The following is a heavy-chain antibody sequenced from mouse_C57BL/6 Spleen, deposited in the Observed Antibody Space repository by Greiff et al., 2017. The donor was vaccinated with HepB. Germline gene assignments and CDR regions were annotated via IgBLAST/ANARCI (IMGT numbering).Heavy chain of an antibody. J-gene: IGHJ2*01. D-gene: IGHD1-1*01. CDR2: IDPANGNT. CDR3: AIITTVVATGDYFDY. CDR1: GFNIKNTY. Sequence: EVQLQQSVAELVRPGASVKLSCTASGFNIKNTYMHWVKQRPEQGLEWIGRIDPANGNTKYAPKFQGKATITADKSSTTAYLQLSSLTSEDTAIYYCAIITTVVATGDYFDYWGQGTTLTVSS. V-gene: IGHV14-3*01.